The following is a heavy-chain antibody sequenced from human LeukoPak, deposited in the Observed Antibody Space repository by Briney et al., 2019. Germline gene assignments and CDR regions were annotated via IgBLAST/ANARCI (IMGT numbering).Heavy chain of an antibody. CDR2: IKQDGSEK. Sequence: GGSLRLSCAASGFTFSSHWMSWVRQAPGKGLEWVGNIKQDGSEKNYVDSVKGRFTISRDNGKNSLYLQMNSLRVEDTAVYYCARGSSAIGYWGQGTLVTVSS. J-gene: IGHJ4*02. CDR3: ARGSSAIGY. D-gene: IGHD3-3*01. V-gene: IGHV3-7*01. CDR1: GFTFSSHW.